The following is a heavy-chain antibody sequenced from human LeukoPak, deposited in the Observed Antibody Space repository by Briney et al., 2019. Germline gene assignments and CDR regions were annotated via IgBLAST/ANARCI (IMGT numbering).Heavy chain of an antibody. CDR1: GGSFSGYY. D-gene: IGHD2-15*01. CDR2: INHSGST. V-gene: IGHV4-34*01. CDR3: ARAVIVVAAATQRNWFDP. Sequence: SETLSLTCAVYGGSFSGYYWSWIRQPPGKGLEWIGEINHSGSTNYNPSLRSRVAISVDTSKNQFSLKLSSVTAADTAIYYCARAVIVVAAATQRNWFDPWGQGTLVTVSS. J-gene: IGHJ5*02.